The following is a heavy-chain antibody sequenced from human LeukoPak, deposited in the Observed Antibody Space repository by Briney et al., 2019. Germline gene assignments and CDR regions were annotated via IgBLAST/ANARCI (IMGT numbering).Heavy chain of an antibody. CDR3: ASSEATTTPPPYGMDV. D-gene: IGHD5-12*01. J-gene: IGHJ6*02. CDR2: IYYSGGT. V-gene: IGHV4-31*03. Sequence: SETLSLTCTVSGGSISSGGYCWSWIRQHPGKGLEWIVYIYYSGGTYYNPSLKSRVTISVDTSKNQFSLKLGSVTAADTAVYYCASSEATTTPPPYGMDVWGQGTTVTVSS. CDR1: GGSISSGGYC.